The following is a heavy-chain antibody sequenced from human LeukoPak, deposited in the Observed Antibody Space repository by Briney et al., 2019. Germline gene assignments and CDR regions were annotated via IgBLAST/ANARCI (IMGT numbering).Heavy chain of an antibody. CDR1: GFTFSSYA. V-gene: IGHV3-30-3*01. Sequence: GGSLRLSCAASGFTFSSYAMHWVRQAPGKGLEWVAVISYDGSNKYCADSVKGRFTISRDNSKNTLYLQMNSLRAEDTAVYYCAREWEPPSGHDAFDIWGQGTMVTVSS. CDR2: ISYDGSNK. J-gene: IGHJ3*02. D-gene: IGHD1-26*01. CDR3: AREWEPPSGHDAFDI.